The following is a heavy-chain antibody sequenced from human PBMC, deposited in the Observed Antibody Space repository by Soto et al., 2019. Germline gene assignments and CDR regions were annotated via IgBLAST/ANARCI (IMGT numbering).Heavy chain of an antibody. V-gene: IGHV3-30*18. CDR2: ISYDGSNK. J-gene: IGHJ4*02. Sequence: PGGSLRLSCAASGFTFSSYGMHWVRQAPGRGLEWVAVISYDGSNKYYADSVKGRFTISRDNSKNTLYLQMNSLRAEDTAVYYCAKDGGSYDWNFFDYWGQGTLVTVSS. D-gene: IGHD1-20*01. CDR3: AKDGGSYDWNFFDY. CDR1: GFTFSSYG.